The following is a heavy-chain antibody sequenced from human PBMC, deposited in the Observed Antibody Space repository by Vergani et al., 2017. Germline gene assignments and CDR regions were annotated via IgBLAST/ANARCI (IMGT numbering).Heavy chain of an antibody. D-gene: IGHD3-22*01. CDR2: IYYSGST. Sequence: QLQLQESGPGLVKPSETLSLTCTVSGGSISSSSYYWGWIRQPPGKGLEWIGSIYYSGSTYYNPSLKSRVTISVDTSKNQFSLKLSSVTAADTAVYYCATWGIKRYYGSSGYYAGWGQGTLVTVSS. CDR3: ATWGIKRYYGSSGYYAG. CDR1: GGSISSSSYY. J-gene: IGHJ4*02. V-gene: IGHV4-39*01.